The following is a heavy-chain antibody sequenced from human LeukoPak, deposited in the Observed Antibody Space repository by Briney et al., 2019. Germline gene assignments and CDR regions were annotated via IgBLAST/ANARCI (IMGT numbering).Heavy chain of an antibody. Sequence: ASVKVSCKASGYTFTSYDIHWVRQATGHGLEWMGWMNPNSAHTGHAQKFQGRVTMTRDTSISTAYMELSSLTSEDTAMYYCTRGPSLHTNWVGGRWFDPWGQGTLVTVSS. CDR3: TRGPSLHTNWVGGRWFDP. D-gene: IGHD1-1*01. CDR1: GYTFTSYD. CDR2: MNPNSAHT. J-gene: IGHJ5*02. V-gene: IGHV1-8*01.